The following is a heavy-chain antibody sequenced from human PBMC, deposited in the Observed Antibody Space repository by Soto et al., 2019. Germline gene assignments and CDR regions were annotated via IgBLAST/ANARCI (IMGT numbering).Heavy chain of an antibody. V-gene: IGHV5-10-1*01. D-gene: IGHD5-18*01. Sequence: GESLKISCKGSGYSFTSYWISWVRQMPGKGLEWMGRIDPSDSYTNYSPSFQGHVTISADKSISTAYLQWSSLKASDNAMYSCARHGYTAMELYYYYGMDVWGKGTTVTVSS. CDR1: GYSFTSYW. CDR2: IDPSDSYT. CDR3: ARHGYTAMELYYYYGMDV. J-gene: IGHJ6*04.